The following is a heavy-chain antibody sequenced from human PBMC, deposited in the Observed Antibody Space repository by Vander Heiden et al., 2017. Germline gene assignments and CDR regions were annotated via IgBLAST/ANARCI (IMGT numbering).Heavy chain of an antibody. D-gene: IGHD4-4*01. Sequence: EVQLVESGGDLVQPGGSLRLSCASSGFTFTNHGMSWVRQATGNGLEWVANIKQDGSDKDYVDSLKGRLTISKDNAKNSVYLQINSLKAEDTAVYYCARISRSEMRDGDYSKYRPLDIWGRGTMVTVSS. CDR3: ARISRSEMRDGDYSKYRPLDI. V-gene: IGHV3-7*04. J-gene: IGHJ3*02. CDR2: IKQDGSDK. CDR1: GFTFTNHG.